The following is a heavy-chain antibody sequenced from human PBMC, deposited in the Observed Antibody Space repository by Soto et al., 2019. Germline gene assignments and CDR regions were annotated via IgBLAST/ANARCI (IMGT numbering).Heavy chain of an antibody. CDR3: ARAPHSTVTAYYFDY. D-gene: IGHD4-17*01. V-gene: IGHV3-7*01. CDR1: GFTFSSYW. J-gene: IGHJ4*02. CDR2: IKQDGSEK. Sequence: GGSLRLSCAASGFTFSSYWMSWVRQAPGKGLEWVANIKQDGSEKYYVDSVKGRFTISRDNAKNSLYLQMNSLRAEDTAVYYCARAPHSTVTAYYFDYWGQGTLVTVSS.